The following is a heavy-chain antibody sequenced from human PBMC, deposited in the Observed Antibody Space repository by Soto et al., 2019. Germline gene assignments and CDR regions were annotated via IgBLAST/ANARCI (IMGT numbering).Heavy chain of an antibody. D-gene: IGHD3-10*01. V-gene: IGHV4-59*01. J-gene: IGHJ5*02. Sequence: SETLSLTCTVSGGSIRSFYWNWIRQPPGKGLEWIGYISHSGNTNYNPSVKSRVTISSDTSKNQFSLKLSSVTAADTAVYYCAKSFRKWEDRYYYGSGTLPWFDPWGQGTLVPVSS. CDR3: AKSFRKWEDRYYYGSGTLPWFDP. CDR1: GGSIRSFY. CDR2: ISHSGNT.